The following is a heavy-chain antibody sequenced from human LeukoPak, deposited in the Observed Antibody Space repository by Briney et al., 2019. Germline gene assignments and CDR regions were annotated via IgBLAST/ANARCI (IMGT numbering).Heavy chain of an antibody. CDR2: ISSSGSTI. V-gene: IGHV3-48*03. CDR3: ARDYDYGHYYGIDV. CDR1: GFTFSSHE. J-gene: IGHJ6*04. D-gene: IGHD4-17*01. Sequence: GGSLRLYCAASGFTFSSHEMKWVRQAPGKGLEWVSYISSSGSTIYYADSVKGRFTISRDNAKDSLFLQMNSLRVEDTAVYYCARDYDYGHYYGIDVWGKGTTVTVSS.